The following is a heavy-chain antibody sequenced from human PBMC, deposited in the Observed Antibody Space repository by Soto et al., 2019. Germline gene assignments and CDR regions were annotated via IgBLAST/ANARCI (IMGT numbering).Heavy chain of an antibody. CDR2: INHSGST. V-gene: IGHV4-34*01. CDR3: ARGRYYYYNGMDV. CDR1: GGSFSGYY. Sequence: SETLSLTCAVSGGSFSGYYWSWIRQPPGKGLEWIGEINHSGSTNYNPSLKSRVTISVDTSKNQFSLKLSSVTAADTAVYYCARGRYYYYNGMDVWGQGTTVTVSS. J-gene: IGHJ6*02.